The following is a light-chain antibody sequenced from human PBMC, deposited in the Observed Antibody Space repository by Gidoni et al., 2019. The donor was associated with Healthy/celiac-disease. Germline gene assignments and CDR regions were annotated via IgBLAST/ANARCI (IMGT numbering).Light chain of an antibody. V-gene: IGKV3-20*01. J-gene: IGKJ2*01. CDR3: QQYGSSPL. Sequence: EIVLTQSPGTLSLSPGERATLPCRASQSVSSSYLAWYQQKPGQAPRLLIYGASSRATGIPDRFSGSGSGTDFTLTISRLEPEDFAVYYCQQYGSSPLFGQXTKLEIK. CDR1: QSVSSSY. CDR2: GAS.